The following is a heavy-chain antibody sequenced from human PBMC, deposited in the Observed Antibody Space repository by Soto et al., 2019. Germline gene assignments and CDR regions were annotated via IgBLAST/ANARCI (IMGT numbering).Heavy chain of an antibody. D-gene: IGHD6-19*01. Sequence: PGGSLRLSCAASGFTFSSYSMNWVRQAPGKGLEWVSIISSGGSTSYADSVKGRFTISRDNSKNTLYLQMNSLRADDTAIYYCTRDSEAGTKGRWFDPWGQGTLVTVSS. J-gene: IGHJ5*02. CDR1: GFTFSSYS. CDR3: TRDSEAGTKGRWFDP. CDR2: ISSGGST. V-gene: IGHV3-53*01.